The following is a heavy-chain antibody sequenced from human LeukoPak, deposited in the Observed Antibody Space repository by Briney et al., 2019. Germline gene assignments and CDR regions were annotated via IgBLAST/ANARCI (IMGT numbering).Heavy chain of an antibody. CDR1: GFTFSGYW. Sequence: GGSLRLSCAASGFTFSGYWMSWVRQAPGKGLEWVANIKQDGSEKYYADSVKGRFTISRDNSKNTLYLQLNSLRAEDTAVFYCAKDRGWYFQYWGQGTLVTVSS. V-gene: IGHV3-7*04. D-gene: IGHD6-19*01. CDR2: IKQDGSEK. J-gene: IGHJ4*02. CDR3: AKDRGWYFQY.